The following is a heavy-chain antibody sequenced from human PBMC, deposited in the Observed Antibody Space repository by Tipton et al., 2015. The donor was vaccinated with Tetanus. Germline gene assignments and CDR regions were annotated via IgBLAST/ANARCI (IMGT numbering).Heavy chain of an antibody. CDR2: IHYSGST. CDR3: ARHVHGFGALLTPAATHYYYGMDV. V-gene: IGHV4-39*01. J-gene: IGHJ6*02. CDR1: GGSISSSNYH. Sequence: TLSLTCAVSGGSISSSNYHWGWIRQPPGKGLEWIGSIHYSGSTYYKPSLKSRVTISVDTSKNQFSLKLSSVTAADTAVYYCARHVHGFGALLTPAATHYYYGMDVWGQGTTVTVSS. D-gene: IGHD2-2*01.